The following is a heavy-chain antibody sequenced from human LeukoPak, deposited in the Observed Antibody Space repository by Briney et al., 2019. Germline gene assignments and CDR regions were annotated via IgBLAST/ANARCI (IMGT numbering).Heavy chain of an antibody. CDR3: AKYYYGDYVGLSGSPILRIGYYFDN. D-gene: IGHD4-17*01. Sequence: GGSLRLSCAASGFTFSSYGMDWVRQAPGKGLEWVAFIRYDGSNKYYADSVKGRFTISRDNSKNTLYLQMNSLRAEDAAVYYCAKYYYGDYVGLSGSPILRIGYYFDNWGQGILVTVSS. V-gene: IGHV3-30*02. CDR2: IRYDGSNK. J-gene: IGHJ4*02. CDR1: GFTFSSYG.